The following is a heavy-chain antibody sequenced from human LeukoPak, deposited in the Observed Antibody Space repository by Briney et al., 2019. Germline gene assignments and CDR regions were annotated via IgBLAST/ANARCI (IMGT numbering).Heavy chain of an antibody. CDR2: IYYSGST. J-gene: IGHJ3*02. CDR3: ASRHSGWYLGDAFDI. Sequence: SETLSLTCTVSGFSISSSSYYWGWIRQPPGKGLEWIGSIYYSGSTCYNPSLKSRVTISVDTSKNQFSLKLSSVTAADTAVYYCASRHSGWYLGDAFDIWGQGTMVTVSS. CDR1: GFSISSSSYY. V-gene: IGHV4-39*01. D-gene: IGHD6-19*01.